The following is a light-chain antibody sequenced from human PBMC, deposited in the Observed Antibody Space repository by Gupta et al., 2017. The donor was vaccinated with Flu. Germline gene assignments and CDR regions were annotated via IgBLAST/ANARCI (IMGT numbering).Light chain of an antibody. CDR1: SSDVGGYNY. CDR2: DVS. J-gene: IGLJ2*01. V-gene: IGLV2-14*01. CDR3: SSYTSSSTVV. Sequence: QSALTQPASVSGSPGQSITLSCTGTSSDVGGYNYVSWYQQHQGKAPKLMIYDVSNRPSGVSNRFPGSKSGNTASLTISVLQAEDEADYYCSSYTSSSTVVFGGGTKLTVL.